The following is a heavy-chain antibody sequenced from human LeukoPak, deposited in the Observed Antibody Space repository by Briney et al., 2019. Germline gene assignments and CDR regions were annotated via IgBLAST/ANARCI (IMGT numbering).Heavy chain of an antibody. CDR3: ARHSDRDYGDQGIDY. CDR1: GGSFSGYY. J-gene: IGHJ4*02. V-gene: IGHV4-34*01. CDR2: INHSGST. Sequence: SETLSLTCAVYGGSFSGYYWSWIRQPPGKGLEWIGEINHSGSTNYNPSLKSRVTISVDTSKNQFSLKLSSVTAADTAVYYCARHSDRDYGDQGIDYWGQGTLVTVSS. D-gene: IGHD4-17*01.